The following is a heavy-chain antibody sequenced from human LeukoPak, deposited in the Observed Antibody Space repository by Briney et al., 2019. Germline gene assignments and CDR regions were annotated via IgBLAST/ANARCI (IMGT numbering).Heavy chain of an antibody. Sequence: SETLSLTCAVYGGSFSGYYWSWIRQPPGKGLEWIGSIYYSGSTYYNPSLKSRVTISVDTSKNQFSLKLSSVTAADTAVYYCARDPGDYFDYWGQGTLVTVSS. J-gene: IGHJ4*02. CDR1: GGSFSGYY. V-gene: IGHV4-34*01. CDR3: ARDPGDYFDY. D-gene: IGHD3-10*01. CDR2: IYYSGST.